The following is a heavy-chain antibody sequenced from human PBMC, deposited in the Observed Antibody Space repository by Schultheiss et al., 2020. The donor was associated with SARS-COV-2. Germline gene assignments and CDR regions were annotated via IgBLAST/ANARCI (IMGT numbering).Heavy chain of an antibody. CDR3: ARQGVNYGDYGPFDP. V-gene: IGHV4-4*02. Sequence: SETLSLTCAVSGGSISSSNWWSWVRQPPGKGLEWIGEIYHSGSTTYNPSLKSRVTISVDTSKNQFSLKLSSVTAADTAVYYCARQGVNYGDYGPFDPWGQGTLVTVSS. CDR1: GGSISSSNW. J-gene: IGHJ5*02. CDR2: IYHSGST. D-gene: IGHD4-17*01.